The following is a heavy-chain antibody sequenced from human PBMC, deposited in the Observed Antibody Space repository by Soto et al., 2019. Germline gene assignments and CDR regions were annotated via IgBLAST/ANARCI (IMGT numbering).Heavy chain of an antibody. CDR3: ARDGVLRFLEWLPYYYGMDV. V-gene: IGHV4-38-2*02. CDR1: GYSISSGYY. D-gene: IGHD3-3*01. CDR2: IYHSGST. Sequence: SETLSLTCAVSGYSISSGYYWGWIRQPPGKGLEWIGSIYHSGSTYYNPSLKSRVTISVDTSKNQFSLKLSSVTAADTAVYYCARDGVLRFLEWLPYYYGMDVWGQGTTVTAP. J-gene: IGHJ6*02.